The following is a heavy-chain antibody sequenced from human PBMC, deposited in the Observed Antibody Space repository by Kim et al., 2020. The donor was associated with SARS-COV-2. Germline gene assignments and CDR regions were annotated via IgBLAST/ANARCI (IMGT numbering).Heavy chain of an antibody. V-gene: IGHV7-4-1*02. D-gene: IGHD3-22*01. CDR1: GYTFTSYA. CDR2: INTNTGNP. J-gene: IGHJ3*02. Sequence: ASVKVSCKASGYTFTSYAMNWVRQAPGQGLEWMGCINTNTGNPTYAQGFTGRFVFSLDTSVSTAYLQISSLKAEDTAVYYCARSRPDYYDSNHAELDAFDIWGQGTMVTVSS. CDR3: ARSRPDYYDSNHAELDAFDI.